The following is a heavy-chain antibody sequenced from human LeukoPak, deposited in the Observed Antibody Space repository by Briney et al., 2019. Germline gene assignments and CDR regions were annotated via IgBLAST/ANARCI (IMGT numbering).Heavy chain of an antibody. CDR3: ARGGGRYSYGYWNY. CDR2: INHSGST. V-gene: IGHV4-34*01. J-gene: IGHJ4*02. CDR1: GGSFSGYY. Sequence: SETLSLTCAVYGGSFSGYYWSWIRQPPGKGLEWIGEINHSGSTNYNPSLKSRVTISVDTSKNQFSLKLSSVTAADTAVYYCARGGGRYSYGYWNYWGQGTLVTVSS. D-gene: IGHD5-18*01.